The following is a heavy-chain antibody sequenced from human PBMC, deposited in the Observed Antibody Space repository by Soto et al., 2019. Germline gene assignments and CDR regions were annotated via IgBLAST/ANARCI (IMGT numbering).Heavy chain of an antibody. CDR3: ATEGPLYGLDV. Sequence: GGSLRLSCAASEFIFSSYEMNWVRQAPGKGLEWVSYIRSSGSPIYYADSVKGRFTISRDNAKNSLYLQMNSLRAEDTAVYYCATEGPLYGLDVWGQGTTVTV. V-gene: IGHV3-48*03. CDR2: IRSSGSPI. J-gene: IGHJ6*02. CDR1: EFIFSSYE.